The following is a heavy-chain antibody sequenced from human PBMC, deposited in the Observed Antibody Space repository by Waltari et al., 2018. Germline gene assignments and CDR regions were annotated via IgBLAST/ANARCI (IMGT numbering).Heavy chain of an antibody. Sequence: QVQLVQSAAEVKRPGASVKVSCNASGYTRLSYGITWVRQAPGQGLEWTGWIDTYTGNTKYAQTLQGRVTMTTDTSTNTVYMHLRSLKSDDTAVYFCARDPFPGDYWGQGTLVAVSS. V-gene: IGHV1-18*01. D-gene: IGHD3-10*01. J-gene: IGHJ4*02. CDR2: IDTYTGNT. CDR3: ARDPFPGDY. CDR1: GYTRLSYG.